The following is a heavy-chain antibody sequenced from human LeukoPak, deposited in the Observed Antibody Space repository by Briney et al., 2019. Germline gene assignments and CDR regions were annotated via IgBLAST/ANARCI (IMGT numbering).Heavy chain of an antibody. D-gene: IGHD6-19*01. CDR2: ISGSGGST. Sequence: GGSLRLSCAASGFTFSSYAMSWVRQAPGKGLEWGSAISGSGGSTYYADSVKGRFTISRDNSKNTLYLQMNSLSAEDTAVYYCAKTKSSGNYYYGMDVWGQGTTVTVSS. CDR1: GFTFSSYA. V-gene: IGHV3-23*01. J-gene: IGHJ6*02. CDR3: AKTKSSGNYYYGMDV.